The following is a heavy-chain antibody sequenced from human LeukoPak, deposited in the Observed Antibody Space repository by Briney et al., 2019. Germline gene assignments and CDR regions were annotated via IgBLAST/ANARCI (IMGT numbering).Heavy chain of an antibody. Sequence: ASVKVSCKASGYTFTGYYMHWVRQAPGQGLEWMGWINPNSGGTNCAQKFQGRVTMTRDTSISTAYMELSRLRSDDTAVYYCATAARPTNYAFDIWGQGTMVTVSS. CDR2: INPNSGGT. CDR3: ATAARPTNYAFDI. D-gene: IGHD6-6*01. CDR1: GYTFTGYY. V-gene: IGHV1-2*02. J-gene: IGHJ3*02.